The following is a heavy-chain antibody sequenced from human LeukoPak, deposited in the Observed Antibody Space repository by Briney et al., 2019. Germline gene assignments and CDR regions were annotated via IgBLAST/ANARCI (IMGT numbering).Heavy chain of an antibody. Sequence: SETLSLTCTVSGYSISSGYYWGWIRQPPGKGLEWIGSIYHSGSTYYNPSLKSRVTISVDTPKNQFSLKLSSVTAADTAVYYCARDKSRSGSSSRLDYWGQGTLVTVSS. CDR3: ARDKSRSGSSSRLDY. J-gene: IGHJ4*02. D-gene: IGHD6-6*01. CDR1: GYSISSGYY. V-gene: IGHV4-38-2*02. CDR2: IYHSGST.